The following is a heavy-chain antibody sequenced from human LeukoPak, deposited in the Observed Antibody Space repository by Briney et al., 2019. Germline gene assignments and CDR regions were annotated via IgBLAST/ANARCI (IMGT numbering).Heavy chain of an antibody. J-gene: IGHJ3*02. Sequence: GGSLRLSCAASGFTFSSYGMHWVRQAPGKGLEWVAFIRYDGSNKCYADSVKGRFTISRDNSKNTLYLQMNSLRAEDTAVYYCAKDPSNWNYGWGAFDIWGQGTMVTVSS. D-gene: IGHD1-7*01. CDR1: GFTFSSYG. CDR2: IRYDGSNK. CDR3: AKDPSNWNYGWGAFDI. V-gene: IGHV3-30*02.